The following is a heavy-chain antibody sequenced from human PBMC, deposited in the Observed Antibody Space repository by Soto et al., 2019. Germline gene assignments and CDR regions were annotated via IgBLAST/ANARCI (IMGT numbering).Heavy chain of an antibody. CDR3: ARALYYDFWSGKSHWFDP. CDR2: IYWDDDK. J-gene: IGHJ5*02. V-gene: IGHV2-70*01. Sequence: SGPTLVNPTQTLTLTCTFSGFSLSTSGMCVSWIRQPPGKALEWLALIYWDDDKYYSTSLKTRLTISKDTSKNQVVLTMTNMDPVDTATYYCARALYYDFWSGKSHWFDPWGQGTLVTVSS. D-gene: IGHD3-3*01. CDR1: GFSLSTSGMC.